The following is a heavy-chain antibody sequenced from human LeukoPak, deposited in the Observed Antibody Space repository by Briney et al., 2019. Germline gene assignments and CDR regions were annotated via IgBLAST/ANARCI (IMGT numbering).Heavy chain of an antibody. D-gene: IGHD4-23*01. V-gene: IGHV3-9*03. CDR3: AKGGNSRYYYYYYMDV. J-gene: IGHJ6*03. CDR1: GFTFDDYA. CDR2: IDWNSGNI. Sequence: PGRSLRLSCAASGFTFDDYAMHWVRHAPGKGLEWVSSIDWNSGNIGYADSVKGRFTISRDNAKNSLYLQMNSLKPEDMALYYCAKGGNSRYYYYYYMDVWGKGTTVTVSS.